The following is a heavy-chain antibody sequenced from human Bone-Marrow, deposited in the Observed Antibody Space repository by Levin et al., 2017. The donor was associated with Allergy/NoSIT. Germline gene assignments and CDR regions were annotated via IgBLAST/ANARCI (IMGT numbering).Heavy chain of an antibody. CDR1: GFTFSSYG. J-gene: IGHJ2*01. D-gene: IGHD2-21*01. CDR3: ARLPTGGGLFAAYWYFDL. Sequence: PGGSLRLSCAASGFTFSSYGMHWVRQAPGKGLEWVAVIWYDGSNKYYADSVKGRFTISRDNSKNTLYLQMNSLRAEDTAVYYCARLPTGGGLFAAYWYFDLWGRGTLVTVSS. CDR2: IWYDGSNK. V-gene: IGHV3-33*01.